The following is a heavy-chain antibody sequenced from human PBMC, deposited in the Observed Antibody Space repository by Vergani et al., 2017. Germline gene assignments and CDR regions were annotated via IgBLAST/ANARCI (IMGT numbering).Heavy chain of an antibody. J-gene: IGHJ4*02. CDR1: GFTFSSYG. CDR2: ISYDGSNK. CDR3: AKDGYCSSTSCYAFDY. Sequence: QVQLVESGGGVVQPGRSLRLSCAASGFTFSSYGMHWVRQAPGKGLEWVAVISYDGSNKYYADSVKGRFTISRDNSKNTLYLQMNSLRAEDTAVYYCAKDGYCSSTSCYAFDYWGQGTLVTVSS. D-gene: IGHD2-2*03. V-gene: IGHV3-30*18.